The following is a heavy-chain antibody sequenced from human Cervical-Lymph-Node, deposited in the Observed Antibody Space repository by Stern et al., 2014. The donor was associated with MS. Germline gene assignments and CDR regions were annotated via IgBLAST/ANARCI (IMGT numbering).Heavy chain of an antibody. CDR3: AREVAGHRLGMMDV. D-gene: IGHD6-19*01. Sequence: VQLVESGAEVKKPGSSVKLSCKAYGCTFTSYYMNWVRQAPGQGLEWMGIINPSGCSTSYAQKFQGRVTMTRDTSTSTVYMELSSLRSEDPAVYSCAREVAGHRLGMMDVWGQGTSVTVSS. CDR2: INPSGCST. J-gene: IGHJ6*02. V-gene: IGHV1-46*01. CDR1: GCTFTSYY.